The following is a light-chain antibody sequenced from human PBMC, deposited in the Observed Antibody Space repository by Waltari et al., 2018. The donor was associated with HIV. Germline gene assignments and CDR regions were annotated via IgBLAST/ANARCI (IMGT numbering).Light chain of an antibody. CDR3: ASWEDSLHGPV. V-gene: IGLV1-44*01. J-gene: IGLJ2*01. CDR1: SSNIGNNP. CDR2: SNN. Sequence: QSVLTQPPPASGTPGQRVTNPCSSSSSNIGNNPFECYPQLPGTAPKLLIYSNNQRPSGVPDRISGSKSGTSASLAIGGLQSDDEADYYCASWEDSLHGPVFGGGTKLTVL.